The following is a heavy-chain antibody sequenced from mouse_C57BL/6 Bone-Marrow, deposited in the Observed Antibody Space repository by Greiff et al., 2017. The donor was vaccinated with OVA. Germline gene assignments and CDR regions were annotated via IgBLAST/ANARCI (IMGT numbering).Heavy chain of an antibody. J-gene: IGHJ1*03. CDR1: GYAFSSSW. D-gene: IGHD1-1*01. V-gene: IGHV1-82*01. Sequence: VQLQQSGPELVKPGASVKISCKASGYAFSSSWMNWVKQRPGKGLEWIGRIYPGDGDTNYNGKFKGKATLTADKSSSTAYMQLSSLTSEDSAVYFCAGDYDGSSPYWYFDVWGTGTTVTVSS. CDR2: IYPGDGDT. CDR3: AGDYDGSSPYWYFDV.